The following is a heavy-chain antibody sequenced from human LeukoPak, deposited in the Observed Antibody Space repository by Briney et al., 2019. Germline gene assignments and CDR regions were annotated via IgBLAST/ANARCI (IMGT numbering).Heavy chain of an antibody. CDR3: ARVGGSVYYYYGMDV. Sequence: GGSLRLSCAASGFTFSSYAMHWVRQAPGKGLEYVSAISSNGGSTYYANSVKGRFTISRDNSKNTLYLQMGSLRAEDMAVYYCARVGGSVYYYYGMDVWGQGTTVTVSS. D-gene: IGHD1-26*01. V-gene: IGHV3-64*01. J-gene: IGHJ6*02. CDR1: GFTFSSYA. CDR2: ISSNGGST.